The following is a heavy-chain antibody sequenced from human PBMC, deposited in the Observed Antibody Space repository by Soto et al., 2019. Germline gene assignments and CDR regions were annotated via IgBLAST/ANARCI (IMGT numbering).Heavy chain of an antibody. D-gene: IGHD3-10*01. Sequence: QVQLQESGPGLVKPSQTLSLTCTVSGGSISSGGYYWSWIRQHPGKGLEWIGYIYYSGSTYYNPSRKGRVTISVDTPKNQFSLKLSSVTAADTAVYYCARACYGSGTVDYWGQGTLVTVSS. CDR2: IYYSGST. CDR1: GGSISSGGYY. CDR3: ARACYGSGTVDY. V-gene: IGHV4-31*03. J-gene: IGHJ4*02.